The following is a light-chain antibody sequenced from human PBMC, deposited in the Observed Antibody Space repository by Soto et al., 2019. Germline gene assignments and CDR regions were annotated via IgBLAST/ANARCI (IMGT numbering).Light chain of an antibody. Sequence: QSVLTQPASVSGSPGQSITISCTGTSGDVGGYNYVSWYQQHPGKAPRLMIYEVSNRPSGVSNRFSGSKSGNTASLTISGLQAEDEADYYCSSYTSGSTLYVFGTGTKLTVL. CDR1: SGDVGGYNY. CDR3: SSYTSGSTLYV. J-gene: IGLJ1*01. V-gene: IGLV2-14*01. CDR2: EVS.